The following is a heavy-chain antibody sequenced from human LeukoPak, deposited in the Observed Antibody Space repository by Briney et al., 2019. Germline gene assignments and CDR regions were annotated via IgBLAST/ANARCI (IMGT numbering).Heavy chain of an antibody. Sequence: SETLSLTCTVSGGPTKDCYWNWIRQPPGKGLEWIGKIFHNGNTIYNPSLKSRVTISIDTSKSQMSLNLNSVTAADTAVYYCARLGFGVAVAVPYYFDYWGQGTLVTVSS. V-gene: IGHV4-59*08. CDR3: ARLGFGVAVAVPYYFDY. CDR1: GGPTKDCY. J-gene: IGHJ4*02. CDR2: IFHNGNT. D-gene: IGHD6-19*01.